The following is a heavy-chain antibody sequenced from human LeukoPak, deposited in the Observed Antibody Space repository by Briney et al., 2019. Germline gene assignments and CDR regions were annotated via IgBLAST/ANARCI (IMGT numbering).Heavy chain of an antibody. CDR2: INPSGGST. CDR1: GYTFTSYY. D-gene: IGHD4-17*01. J-gene: IGHJ4*02. CDR3: ARDRGPHDDYGAPQGRGLGY. V-gene: IGHV1-46*01. Sequence: ASVKVSCKASGYTFTSYYMHWVRQAPGQGLEWMGIINPSGGSTSYAQKFQGRVTMTRDTSTSTVYMELSSLRSEDTAVYYCARDRGPHDDYGAPQGRGLGYWGQGNLVTVSS.